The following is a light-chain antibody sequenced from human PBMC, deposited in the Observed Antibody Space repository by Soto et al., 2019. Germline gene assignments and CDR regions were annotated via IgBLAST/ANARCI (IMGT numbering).Light chain of an antibody. CDR3: QQRSVWPWT. CDR2: DTS. V-gene: IGKV3-11*01. Sequence: EIVLTQSPATLSLSPGERATLSCRASQIVNNYLAWDQQKPGQAPRLLIYDTSDRATGIPARFSGSGSGTDFTLSISSLEPEDFAVFYCQQRSVWPWTFGQGTKVDI. J-gene: IGKJ1*01. CDR1: QIVNNY.